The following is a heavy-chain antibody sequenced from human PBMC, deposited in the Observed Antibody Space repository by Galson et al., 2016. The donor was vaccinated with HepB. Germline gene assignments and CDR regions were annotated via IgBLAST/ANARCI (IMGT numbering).Heavy chain of an antibody. CDR1: GYTFTSFG. CDR3: ARGGGGTYFENYYYGMDV. V-gene: IGHV1-18*01. J-gene: IGHJ6*02. D-gene: IGHD1-26*01. CDR2: ISAYNGYT. Sequence: SVKVSCKASGYTFTSFGITWVRQAPGQGLEWMGWISAYNGYTNYVQKLQGRVTMTTHTSTSTVYMELRSLRSDDTAVYYCARGGGGTYFENYYYGMDVWGQGTTVTVSS.